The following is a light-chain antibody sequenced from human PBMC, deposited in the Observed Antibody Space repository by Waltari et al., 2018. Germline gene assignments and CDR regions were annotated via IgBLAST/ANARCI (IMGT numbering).Light chain of an antibody. J-gene: IGKJ1*01. V-gene: IGKV3-20*01. CDR3: QHDKSLPVS. Sequence: IVLTQSPGTLSLSPGERATLSCRASQSVSIYLAWYQQKPGQAPRLLIYHTSTRATGIPDRFSGSGSGTDFSLTISGLEPEDFAVYYCQHDKSLPVSFGQGTRVEIK. CDR1: QSVSIY. CDR2: HTS.